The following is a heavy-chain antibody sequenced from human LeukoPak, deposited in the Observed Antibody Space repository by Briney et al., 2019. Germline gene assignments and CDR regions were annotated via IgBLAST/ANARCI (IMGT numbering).Heavy chain of an antibody. D-gene: IGHD3-3*01. Sequence: SETLSLTCTVSGGSISSYYWSWIRQPPGKGLEWIGEINHSGSTNCNPSLKSRVTISVDTSKNQFSLKLSSVTAADTAVYYCARGTRYYDFWSGHPYFDYWGQGTLVTVSS. CDR1: GGSISSYY. V-gene: IGHV4-34*01. CDR3: ARGTRYYDFWSGHPYFDY. CDR2: INHSGST. J-gene: IGHJ4*02.